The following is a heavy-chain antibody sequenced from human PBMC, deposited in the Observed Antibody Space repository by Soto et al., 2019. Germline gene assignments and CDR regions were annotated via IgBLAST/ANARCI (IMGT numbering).Heavy chain of an antibody. CDR3: ARGRVVGLFDY. CDR2: IRGSSSTI. V-gene: IGHV3-48*02. J-gene: IGHJ4*02. CDR1: GFTFSSYA. D-gene: IGHD2-15*01. Sequence: EVQLLESGGGLVQPGGSLRLSCAASGFTFSSYAMSWVRQAPGKGLEWVSTIRGSSSTIYYPDSVKGRFTISRDNPKNSRYLQMNSLRDEDTAVYYCARGRVVGLFDYWGLGTLVTVSS.